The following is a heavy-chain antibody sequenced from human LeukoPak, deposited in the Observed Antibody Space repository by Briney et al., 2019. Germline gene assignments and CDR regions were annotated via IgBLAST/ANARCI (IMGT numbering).Heavy chain of an antibody. CDR2: INHSGST. D-gene: IGHD3-16*01. J-gene: IGHJ5*02. CDR3: ARGKVGVWGTPPPGFDP. V-gene: IGHV4-34*01. Sequence: KTSGTLSLTCAVYGGSFSGYYWSWIRQPPGKGLEWIGEINHSGSTNYNPSLKSRVTISVDTSKNQFSLKLSSVTAADTAVYYCARGKVGVWGTPPPGFDPWGQGTLVTVSS. CDR1: GGSFSGYY.